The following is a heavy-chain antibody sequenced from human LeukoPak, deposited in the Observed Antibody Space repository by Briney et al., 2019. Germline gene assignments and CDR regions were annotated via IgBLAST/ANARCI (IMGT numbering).Heavy chain of an antibody. CDR3: ARVTSEGWSRYYFDY. J-gene: IGHJ4*02. V-gene: IGHV1-69*04. Sequence: SVKVSCKASGGTFSSYAISWVRQAPGQGLEWMGRIIPILGIANYAQKFQGRVTITADKSTSTAYMELSSLRSDDTAVYYCARVTSEGWSRYYFDYWGQGTLVTVSS. CDR1: GGTFSSYA. CDR2: IIPILGIA. D-gene: IGHD2-15*01.